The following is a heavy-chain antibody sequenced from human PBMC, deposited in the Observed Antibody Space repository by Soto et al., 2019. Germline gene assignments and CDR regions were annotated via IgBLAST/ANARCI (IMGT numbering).Heavy chain of an antibody. Sequence: HPGGSLRLSCTASGFTFGDYAMSWFRQAPGKGLEWVGFIRSKAYGGTTEYAASVKGRFTTSRDDSKSAAYLQMNSLKTEDTALYYCARGGFWSGSYYFDYWGQGTLVTVSS. CDR3: ARGGFWSGSYYFDY. J-gene: IGHJ4*02. V-gene: IGHV3-49*03. D-gene: IGHD3-3*01. CDR2: IRSKAYGGTT. CDR1: GFTFGDYA.